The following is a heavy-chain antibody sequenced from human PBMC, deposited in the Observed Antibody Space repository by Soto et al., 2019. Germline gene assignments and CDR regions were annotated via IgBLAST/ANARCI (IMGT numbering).Heavy chain of an antibody. CDR2: ISYDGSNK. Sequence: QVQLVESGGGVVQPGRSLRLSCAASGFTFSSYGMHWVRQAPGKGLEWVAVISYDGSNKYYADSVKGRFTISRDNSKKTLYLQMNSLRAEDTAVYYCAKAFAGRYCSGGSCQNYYYYGMDVWGQGTTVTVSS. CDR3: AKAFAGRYCSGGSCQNYYYYGMDV. CDR1: GFTFSSYG. D-gene: IGHD2-15*01. J-gene: IGHJ6*02. V-gene: IGHV3-30*18.